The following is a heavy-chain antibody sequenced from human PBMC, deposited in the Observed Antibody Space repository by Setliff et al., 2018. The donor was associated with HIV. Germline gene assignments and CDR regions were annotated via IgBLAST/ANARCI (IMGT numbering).Heavy chain of an antibody. J-gene: IGHJ4*02. CDR1: DGSVSSTGYY. CDR2: IYYSGST. V-gene: IGHV4-31*03. D-gene: IGHD5-12*01. Sequence: TLSLTCTVSDGSVSSTGYYWSWLRRHPGKGLEWIGNIYYSGSTNYNPSLKSRLTISLDTSNTQFSLKLSSVTAADTAVYFCAREKYKFGYQVYFFDSWGQGTLVTVSS. CDR3: AREKYKFGYQVYFFDS.